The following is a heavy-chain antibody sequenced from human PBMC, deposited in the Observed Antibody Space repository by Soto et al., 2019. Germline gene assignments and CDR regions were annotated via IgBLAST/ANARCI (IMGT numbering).Heavy chain of an antibody. D-gene: IGHD2-15*01. CDR1: GGTFSSHA. V-gene: IGHV1-69*13. J-gene: IGHJ6*04. CDR3: ASTDCSGGSCYPPIGYHYGMDF. Sequence: SVKVSCKASGGTFSSHAISWVRQAPGQGLEWMGGIIPIFGTANYAQKFQGRVTITADESTSTAYMELSSLRSEDTAVYYCASTDCSGGSCYPPIGYHYGMDFWGKGTTVPVSS. CDR2: IIPIFGTA.